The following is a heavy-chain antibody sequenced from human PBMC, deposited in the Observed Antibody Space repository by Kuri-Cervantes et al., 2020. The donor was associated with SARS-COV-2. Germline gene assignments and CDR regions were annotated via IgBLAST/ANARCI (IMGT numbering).Heavy chain of an antibody. J-gene: IGHJ5*02. CDR1: GYSISSGYY. D-gene: IGHD3-3*01. Sequence: GSLRLSCTVSGYSISSGYYWGWIRQPPGKGLEWIGSICHSGSTYYNPSLKSRVTISVDTSKNQFSLKLSSVTAADTAVYYCARTKGTIFGVVNWFDPWGQGTLVTVSS. CDR3: ARTKGTIFGVVNWFDP. V-gene: IGHV4-38-2*02. CDR2: ICHSGST.